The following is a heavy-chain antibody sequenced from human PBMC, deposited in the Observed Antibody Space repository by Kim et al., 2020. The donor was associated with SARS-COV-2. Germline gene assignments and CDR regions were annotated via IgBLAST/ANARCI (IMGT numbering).Heavy chain of an antibody. J-gene: IGHJ4*02. D-gene: IGHD5-12*01. CDR1: GGSISSSSYY. Sequence: SETLSLTCTVSGGSISSSSYYWGWIRQPPGKGLEWIGSIYYSGSTYYNPSLKSRVTISVDTSKNQFSLKLSSVTAADTAVYYCARDGVATTNPIDYWGQGTLVTVSS. CDR3: ARDGVATTNPIDY. V-gene: IGHV4-39*07. CDR2: IYYSGST.